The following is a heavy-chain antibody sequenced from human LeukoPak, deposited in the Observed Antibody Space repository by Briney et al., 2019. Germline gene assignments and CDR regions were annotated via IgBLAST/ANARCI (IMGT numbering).Heavy chain of an antibody. J-gene: IGHJ6*04. CDR2: IIPIFGTA. Sequence: SVKVSCEASGGTFSSYAISWVRQAPGQGLEWMGGIIPIFGTANYAQKFQGRVTITADESTSTAYMELSSLRSEDTAVYYCARCCRRHYYYGMDVWGKGTTVTVSS. CDR1: GGTFSSYA. V-gene: IGHV1-69*01. CDR3: ARCCRRHYYYGMDV. D-gene: IGHD2-15*01.